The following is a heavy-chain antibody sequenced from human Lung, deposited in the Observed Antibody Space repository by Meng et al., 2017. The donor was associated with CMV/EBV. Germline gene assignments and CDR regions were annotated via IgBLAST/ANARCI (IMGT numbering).Heavy chain of an antibody. J-gene: IGHJ5*02. V-gene: IGHV3-74*01. CDR1: GFSFNRHW. Sequence: GGSXRLXCLASGFSFNRHWMHWVRQVPGKGLEWVSLINLDGIKIRYGDSVRGRFTISRDNAGNTLYLKMNSLRAEDKAIYYCASANHFGAGMSFDPWAQGLXVTVSS. CDR3: ASANHFGAGMSFDP. CDR2: INLDGIKI. D-gene: IGHD3-10*01.